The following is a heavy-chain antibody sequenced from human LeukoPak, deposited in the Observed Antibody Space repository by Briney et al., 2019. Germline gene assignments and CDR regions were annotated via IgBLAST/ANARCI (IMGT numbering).Heavy chain of an antibody. D-gene: IGHD2-2*01. J-gene: IGHJ4*02. CDR1: GFTFSEYY. Sequence: PGRSLRLSCAASGFTFSEYYMSWIRQAPRKGLEWVSYISSSSSYTNYAESVKGRFTISRDNAKNSLYLQMNSLRAEDTAVYYCARGGPAAFDYWGQGTLVTVSS. CDR3: ARGGPAAFDY. V-gene: IGHV3-11*06. CDR2: ISSSSSYT.